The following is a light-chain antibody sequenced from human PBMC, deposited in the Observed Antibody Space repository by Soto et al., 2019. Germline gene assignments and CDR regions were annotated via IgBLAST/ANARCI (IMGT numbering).Light chain of an antibody. Sequence: QSVRTQPPSVSAAPGQKVTISCSGSSSNIGGNSVSWYQQLPGTAPKLLIYDDNKRPSGIPDRFSGSKSGTPATLGITGFQTGDEADYYCGSWDSSLSAYVFGTGTKVTV. CDR3: GSWDSSLSAYV. V-gene: IGLV1-51*01. CDR1: SSNIGGNS. J-gene: IGLJ1*01. CDR2: DDN.